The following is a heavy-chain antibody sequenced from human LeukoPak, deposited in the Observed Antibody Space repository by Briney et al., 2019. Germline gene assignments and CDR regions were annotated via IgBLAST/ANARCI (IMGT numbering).Heavy chain of an antibody. CDR1: GFSVSSGSYY. CDR2: IYDSRST. J-gene: IGHJ4*02. CDR3: ARDPSGYFNY. Sequence: SETLSLTCTVSGFSVSSGSYYWSWMRQPPGKGEECIGYIYDSRSTNYNPSLKSRVTISVDTSKNQFSLKLSSVTAADTAVYYCARDPSGYFNYWGQGTLVTVSS. D-gene: IGHD3-22*01. V-gene: IGHV4-61*01.